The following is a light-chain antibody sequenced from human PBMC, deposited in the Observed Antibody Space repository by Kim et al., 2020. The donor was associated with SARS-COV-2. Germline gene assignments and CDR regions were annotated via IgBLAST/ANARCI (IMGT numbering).Light chain of an antibody. Sequence: KPGKAPNLLIYDASNLETGVPSTFSGSGSGTHFTPTINSLHPHDFATYYCQEYKSDSWTFGQVTKV. CDR3: QEYKSDSWT. V-gene: IGKV1-5*01. J-gene: IGKJ1*01. CDR2: DAS.